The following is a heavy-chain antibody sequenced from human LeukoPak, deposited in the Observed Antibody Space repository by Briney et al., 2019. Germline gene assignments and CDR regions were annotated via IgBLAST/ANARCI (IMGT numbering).Heavy chain of an antibody. CDR1: GFTFSNYG. CDR3: AKEGDIVLGNYMDV. J-gene: IGHJ6*03. D-gene: IGHD2-8*01. CDR2: ISYDAVNK. V-gene: IGHV3-30*18. Sequence: PGGSLRLSCAASGFTFSNYGMHWVRQAPGQGLEWVAFISYDAVNKYYADSVKGRFTISRDNSMNTLYLQMNTLRAEDTAVYYCAKEGDIVLGNYMDVWGTGTTVTVSS.